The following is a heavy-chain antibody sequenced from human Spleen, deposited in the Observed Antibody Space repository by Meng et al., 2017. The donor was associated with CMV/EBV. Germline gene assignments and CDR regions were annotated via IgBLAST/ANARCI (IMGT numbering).Heavy chain of an antibody. Sequence: GSLRLSCAVYGGSFSGYYWSWIRQPPGKGLEWIGEINHSGSTNYNPSLKSRVTISVDTSKNQFSLNLNSVTAADTAVYYCARERGPDVFYYYYAMDVWGQGTTVTVSS. V-gene: IGHV4-34*01. CDR3: ARERGPDVFYYYYAMDV. D-gene: IGHD1-14*01. CDR1: GGSFSGYY. J-gene: IGHJ6*02. CDR2: INHSGST.